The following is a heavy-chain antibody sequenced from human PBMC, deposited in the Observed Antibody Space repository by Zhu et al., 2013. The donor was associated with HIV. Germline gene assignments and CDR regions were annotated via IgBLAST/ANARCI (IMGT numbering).Heavy chain of an antibody. CDR2: INTNTGET. V-gene: IGHV1-2*02. Sequence: QVQLVQSGAEVKKPGASVRVSCQASGYIFTDYYIHWVRQAPGQGLEWMGWINTNTGETKYAQNFRGRVTMTRDMSINTAYMEFSRLRFDDTAVYYCARAGFENKRPGGYWAQGTLVTVSS. CDR3: ARAGFENKRPGGY. J-gene: IGHJ4*02. CDR1: GYIFTDYY.